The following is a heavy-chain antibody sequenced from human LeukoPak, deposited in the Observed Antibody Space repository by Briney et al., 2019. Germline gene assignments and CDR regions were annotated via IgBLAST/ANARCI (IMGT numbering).Heavy chain of an antibody. Sequence: GGSLRLSCAASGFTFSSYAMSWVRQAPGKGLEWVSEISGSGSNTYYADSVKARFTISRDNSKKMLYLDMNSLRTEDTAMYYCARGQVFWSGYYLSWGQGTQVTVSS. CDR1: GFTFSSYA. J-gene: IGHJ5*02. V-gene: IGHV3-23*01. CDR3: ARGQVFWSGYYLS. D-gene: IGHD3-3*01. CDR2: ISGSGSNT.